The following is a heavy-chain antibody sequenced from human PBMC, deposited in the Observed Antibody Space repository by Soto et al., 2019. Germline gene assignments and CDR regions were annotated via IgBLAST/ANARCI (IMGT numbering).Heavy chain of an antibody. Sequence: EVQLLESGGGLVQPGGSLRLSCAASGFIFSDYAMSWVRQAPGKGLEWVSALSDSGSSTYYADSVKGLFTIPRDNSKKTLYLQMTSLRAEAMALYYCVKRIGQSNYGSPFDYWGQGTLVTVSS. CDR3: VKRIGQSNYGSPFDY. J-gene: IGHJ4*02. CDR2: LSDSGSST. V-gene: IGHV3-23*01. CDR1: GFIFSDYA. D-gene: IGHD3-10*01.